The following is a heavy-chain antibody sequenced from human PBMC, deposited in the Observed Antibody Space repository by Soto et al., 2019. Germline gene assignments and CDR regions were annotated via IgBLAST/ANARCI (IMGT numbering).Heavy chain of an antibody. J-gene: IGHJ2*01. CDR3: AKAPVSPFWYFDL. V-gene: IGHV3-11*01. CDR1: GFTFSDHY. Sequence: KTGGSLRLSCAASGFTFSDHYMSWIRQAPGKGLEWVSYISSSGTPIYHADSVKGRFTVSRDNAKNFLYLQVNNLRAEDTAVYYCAKAPVSPFWYFDLWGRGTLVTVSS. CDR2: ISSSGTPI. D-gene: IGHD6-19*01.